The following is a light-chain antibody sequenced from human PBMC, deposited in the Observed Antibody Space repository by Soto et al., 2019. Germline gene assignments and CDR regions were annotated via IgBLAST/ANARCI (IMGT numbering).Light chain of an antibody. V-gene: IGKV3-15*01. J-gene: IGKJ1*01. Sequence: EIVLSLSPATLSLSPGERATLSCRASQSVSSNLAWYQQKPGQAPRLLIYGASIRATGVPARFSGGGSGTEFTLTISSLQSEDFAVYYCQQFNTWPRDTFGQRSKVDIK. CDR1: QSVSSN. CDR2: GAS. CDR3: QQFNTWPRDT.